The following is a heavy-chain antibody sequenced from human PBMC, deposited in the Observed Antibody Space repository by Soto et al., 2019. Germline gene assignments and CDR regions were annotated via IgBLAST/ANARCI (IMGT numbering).Heavy chain of an antibody. CDR3: ARARYSSRRGTFDN. CDR2: IFPNVGTA. V-gene: IGHV1-69*01. Sequence: QVHLEQSGAEMKKPGTSVKVSCKASVGSFSTNEIDWVRQAPGQGLEWMGRIFPNVGTADYAKKFQGRLTIIADESTATVFMELSRLSPADTTVYYCARARYSSRRGTFDNWGQGTQVAVSS. CDR1: VGSFSTNE. D-gene: IGHD6-19*01. J-gene: IGHJ4*02.